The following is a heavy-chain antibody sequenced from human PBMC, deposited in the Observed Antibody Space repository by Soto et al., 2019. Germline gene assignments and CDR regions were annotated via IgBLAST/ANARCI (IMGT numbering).Heavy chain of an antibody. J-gene: IGHJ4*02. V-gene: IGHV3-74*03. CDR1: GFTFSNFW. CDR3: TRDPAPIGWYDY. Sequence: PGGSLRLSCAASGFTFSNFWMHWVRQTPGKGLVWVSRINSDGSSTMYRDSVKGRFTIFRDNAKNTLFLQMNSLRAEDTAVYYCTRDPAPIGWYDYWGQGTLVTVS. D-gene: IGHD6-19*01. CDR2: INSDGSST.